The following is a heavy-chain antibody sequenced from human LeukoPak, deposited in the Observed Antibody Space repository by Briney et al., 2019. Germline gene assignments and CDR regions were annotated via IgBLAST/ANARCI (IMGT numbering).Heavy chain of an antibody. Sequence: SETLSLTCTVSGGSISSYYWSWIRQSAGKGLEWIGRIYTSGSTNYNPSLKSRVTMSVDTSKNQFSLKLSSVTAADTAVYYCTRDHPYNYYYYYMDVWGKGTTVTVSS. CDR3: TRDHPYNYYYYYMDV. CDR2: IYTSGST. CDR1: GGSISSYY. V-gene: IGHV4-4*07. D-gene: IGHD2-2*02. J-gene: IGHJ6*03.